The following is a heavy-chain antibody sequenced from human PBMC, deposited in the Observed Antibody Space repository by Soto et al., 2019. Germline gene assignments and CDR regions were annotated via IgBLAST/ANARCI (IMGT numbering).Heavy chain of an antibody. CDR2: INHSGST. CDR1: GGSFSGYY. D-gene: IGHD2-15*01. Sequence: PSETLSLACAVYGGSFSGYYWSWIRQPPGKGLEWIGEINHSGSTNYNPSLKSRVTISVDTSKNQFSLKLSSVTAADTAVYYCARGEALSGDIVVVVAATYFDYWGQGTLVTVSS. V-gene: IGHV4-34*01. J-gene: IGHJ4*02. CDR3: ARGEALSGDIVVVVAATYFDY.